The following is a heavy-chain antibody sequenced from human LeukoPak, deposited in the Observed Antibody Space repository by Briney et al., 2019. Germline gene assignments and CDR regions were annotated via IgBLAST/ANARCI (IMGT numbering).Heavy chain of an antibody. J-gene: IGHJ5*02. CDR2: IHYSGST. D-gene: IGHD2-15*01. CDR3: ARADCSGGSCYPNWFDP. CDR1: GGSISSYY. Sequence: PSETLSLTCTVSGGSISSYYWSWIRQPPGKGLEWIGYIHYSGSTNYNPSLKSRVTISVDTSKNQFSLKLSSVTAADTAVYYCARADCSGGSCYPNWFDPWGQGTLVTVSS. V-gene: IGHV4-59*01.